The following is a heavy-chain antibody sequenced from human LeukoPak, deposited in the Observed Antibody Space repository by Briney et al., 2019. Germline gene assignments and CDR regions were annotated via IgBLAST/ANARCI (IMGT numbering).Heavy chain of an antibody. V-gene: IGHV3-7*01. CDR2: IKQDGSEK. Sequence: GGSLRLSCAASGFTFSSYWMSWVRQAPGKGLEWLATIKQDGSEKYYVDSVKGRFTISRDNAKNTLYLQMNSLRAEDTAVYYCARELAVGGTWFDPWGQGTLVTVSS. CDR3: ARELAVGGTWFDP. D-gene: IGHD6-19*01. J-gene: IGHJ5*02. CDR1: GFTFSSYW.